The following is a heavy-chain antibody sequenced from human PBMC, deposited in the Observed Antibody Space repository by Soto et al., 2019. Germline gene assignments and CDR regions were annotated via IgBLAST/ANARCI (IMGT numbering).Heavy chain of an antibody. CDR3: AKGGTYYFDS. V-gene: IGHV4-4*07. J-gene: IGHJ4*02. CDR2: LYTRGTT. D-gene: IGHD3-16*01. CDR1: GASISNFY. Sequence: QSLTCSVSGASISNFYWSWIRQSAGKGLEWIGRLYTRGTTDYNPSLKSRVTMSIDTSKNRVSLSLTSVTAADTAVYYCAKGGTYYFDSWGQGIVVTVSS.